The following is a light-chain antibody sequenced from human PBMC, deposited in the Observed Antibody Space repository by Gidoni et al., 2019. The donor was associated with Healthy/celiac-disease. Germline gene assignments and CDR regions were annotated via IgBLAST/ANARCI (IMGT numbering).Light chain of an antibody. CDR3: QQSYSTPRT. CDR1: QSISSY. CDR2: AAS. Sequence: DIQMTQSPSSLSASVGDRVTITCRASQSISSYFKWYQQKPGKAPKLLIYAASSLQSGVPSRFSGSGSGTDFTLTISSLQPEDFATYYCQQSYSTPRTFXQXTKVEIK. J-gene: IGKJ1*01. V-gene: IGKV1-39*01.